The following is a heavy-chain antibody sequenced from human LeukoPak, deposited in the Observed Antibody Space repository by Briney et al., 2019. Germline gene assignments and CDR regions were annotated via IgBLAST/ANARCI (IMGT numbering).Heavy chain of an antibody. CDR2: INPNSGGT. D-gene: IGHD6-19*01. CDR3: ARSSGWKYNIDY. V-gene: IGHV1-2*02. J-gene: IGHJ4*02. CDR1: GYTFNGYY. Sequence: ASVKVSCKASGYTFNGYYKHWVRQAPGQGLEWMGWINPNSGGTNYAQKFQGRVTMTRDTSISTAYMELSRLRSDDTAMYYCARSSGWKYNIDYWGQGTLVNVSS.